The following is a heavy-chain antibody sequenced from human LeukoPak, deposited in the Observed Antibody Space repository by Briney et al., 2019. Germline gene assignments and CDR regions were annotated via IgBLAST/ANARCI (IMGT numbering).Heavy chain of an antibody. CDR3: ARDLGGIAGS. V-gene: IGHV3-74*01. CDR2: INEDGSIT. Sequence: GGSLRLSCAASGFTFSRYWMHWVRQVPGKGLDWVSRINEDGSITTHADSVRGRFTISRDNARATLYLQMNSLRSEDTAVYYCARDLGGIAGSWGQGTLVTVSS. D-gene: IGHD1-26*01. J-gene: IGHJ4*02. CDR1: GFTFSRYW.